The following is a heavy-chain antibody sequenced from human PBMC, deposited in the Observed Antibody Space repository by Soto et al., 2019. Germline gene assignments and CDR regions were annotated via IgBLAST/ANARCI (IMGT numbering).Heavy chain of an antibody. V-gene: IGHV4-59*01. J-gene: IGHJ4*02. Sequence: PSETLALTCTVSGGSLRGYFWSWIRQPPGKGLEWIGYIYYSGSTNYNPSLKSRVTISVDTSKNQFSLKLSSVTAADTAVYYCARSDGRYWGQGTLVTVSS. CDR2: IYYSGST. CDR1: GGSLRGYF. CDR3: ARSDGRY.